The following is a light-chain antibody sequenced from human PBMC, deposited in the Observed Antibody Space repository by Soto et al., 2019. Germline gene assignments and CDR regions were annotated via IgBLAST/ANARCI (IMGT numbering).Light chain of an antibody. CDR1: QSVSSS. CDR2: DAS. J-gene: IGKJ2*01. CDR3: QQYKNWPPLYT. V-gene: IGKV3D-15*01. Sequence: EIVMTQSPATLSVSPGERATLSCRASQSVSSSLAWYQQKPGQAPRLLLYDASTRATGIPARFSGSGSGTEFTLTISSLQSEDFADYYCQQYKNWPPLYTFGQGTKLEIK.